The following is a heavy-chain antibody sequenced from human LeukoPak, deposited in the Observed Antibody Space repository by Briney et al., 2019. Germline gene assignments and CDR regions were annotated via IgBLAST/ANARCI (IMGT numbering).Heavy chain of an antibody. V-gene: IGHV3-33*01. J-gene: IGHJ3*02. D-gene: IGHD1-26*01. CDR2: IWYDGSNK. CDR3: ARELIVGGNSWGAFDI. Sequence: PGGSLRLSCAASGFTFSNYDVHWVRQAPGKGLEWVAVIWYDGSNKYYVDSVKGRFTISRDISKNTLYLQMNSLRSEDTAMYYCARELIVGGNSWGAFDIWGQGTMVTVSS. CDR1: GFTFSNYD.